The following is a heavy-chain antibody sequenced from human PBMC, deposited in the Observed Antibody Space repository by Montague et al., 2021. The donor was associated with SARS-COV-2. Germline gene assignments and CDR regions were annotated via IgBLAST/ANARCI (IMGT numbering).Heavy chain of an antibody. CDR2: ISSSSSYI. V-gene: IGHV3-21*01. CDR1: GFTFSSYS. Sequence: SLRLSCAASGFTFSSYSMNWVRQAPGKGLEWVSSISSSSSYIYYADSVKGRFTISRDNAKNSLYLQMNSLRAEDTAVYYCARNGYCSSTSCSIYGMDVRGQGTTVTVSS. CDR3: ARNGYCSSTSCSIYGMDV. J-gene: IGHJ6*02. D-gene: IGHD2-2*01.